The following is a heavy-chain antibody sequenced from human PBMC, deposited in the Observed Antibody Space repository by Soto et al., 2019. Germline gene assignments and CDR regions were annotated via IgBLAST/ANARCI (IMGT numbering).Heavy chain of an antibody. Sequence: SETLSLTCTVSGGSVSSGDYYWSWIRQPPGKGLEWIGYIYYSGSTYYNPSLKSRVTISVDTSKNQFSLKLSSVTAADTAVYYCATVLNVNNDYWGQGTLVTVSS. V-gene: IGHV4-30-4*01. J-gene: IGHJ4*02. CDR3: ATVLNVNNDY. CDR1: GGSVSSGDYY. CDR2: IYYSGST.